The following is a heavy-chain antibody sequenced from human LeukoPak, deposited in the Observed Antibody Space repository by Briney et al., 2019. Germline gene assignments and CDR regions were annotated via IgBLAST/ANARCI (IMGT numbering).Heavy chain of an antibody. Sequence: SETLSLTCTVSGGSISSYYWSWIRQPPGKGREWIGYIYYSGSTNYNPSLKSRVTISVDTSKNQFSLKLSSVTAADTAVYYCARVLYSGYDYDLPFDYWGQGTLVTVSS. CDR1: GGSISSYY. J-gene: IGHJ4*02. CDR3: ARVLYSGYDYDLPFDY. V-gene: IGHV4-59*01. CDR2: IYYSGST. D-gene: IGHD5-12*01.